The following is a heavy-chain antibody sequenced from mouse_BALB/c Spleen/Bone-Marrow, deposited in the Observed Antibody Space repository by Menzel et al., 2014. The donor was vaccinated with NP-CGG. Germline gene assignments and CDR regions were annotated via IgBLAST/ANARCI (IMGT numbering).Heavy chain of an antibody. V-gene: IGHV1S127*01. CDR1: GYTFTSYW. Sequence: VQLHQSGAELVKPGASVKMSCKASGYTFTSYWMHWVKQRPGQGLEWIGVIDPSDSYTSYNQKFKGKATLTVDTSSSTAYMQLSSLTSEDSAVYYWTRGYYDWYFDVRGAGTTVTVSS. CDR3: TRGYYDWYFDV. CDR2: IDPSDSYT. J-gene: IGHJ1*01. D-gene: IGHD1-1*01.